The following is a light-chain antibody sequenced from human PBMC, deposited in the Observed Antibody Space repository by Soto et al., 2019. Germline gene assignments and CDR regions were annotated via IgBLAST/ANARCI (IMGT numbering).Light chain of an antibody. V-gene: IGKV3-15*01. CDR3: QQYNNWWT. CDR1: QSVSSN. J-gene: IGKJ1*01. Sequence: EIVMTQSPATLSVSPGERATLSCRASQSVSSNLAWYRQKPGQAPRLLIYGASTRATGIPARFSGSGSGTEFSLPMSSLQSEDFAVYYCQQYNNWWTFGQGTKVEIK. CDR2: GAS.